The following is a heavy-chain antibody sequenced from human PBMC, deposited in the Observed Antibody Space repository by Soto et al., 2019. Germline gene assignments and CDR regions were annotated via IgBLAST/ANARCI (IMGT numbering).Heavy chain of an antibody. CDR1: GFTFKGAW. J-gene: IGHJ4*02. Sequence: GGSLRLSCVASGFTFKGAWMHWVRQAPGKGLEWVALISYDGSDKDYADSVKGRFTISRDNSRNTLFLQMNSLRAEDTAVYYCARDYYKYYDSSGYYRSPAYWGQGTLVTVSS. CDR3: ARDYYKYYDSSGYYRSPAY. D-gene: IGHD3-22*01. CDR2: ISYDGSDK. V-gene: IGHV3-30-3*01.